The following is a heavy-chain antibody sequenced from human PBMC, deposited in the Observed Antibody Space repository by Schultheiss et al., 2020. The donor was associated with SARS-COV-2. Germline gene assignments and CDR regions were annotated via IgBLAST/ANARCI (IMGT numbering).Heavy chain of an antibody. Sequence: ASVKVSCKVSGYTLTELSMHWVRQAPGKGLEWMGWISAYNGNTNYAQKLQGRVTMTTDTSTSTAYMELRSLRSDDTAVYYCARSASPAYYYDSSGYYVWDAFDIWGQGTMVTVSS. CDR3: ARSASPAYYYDSSGYYVWDAFDI. D-gene: IGHD3-22*01. CDR1: GYTLTELS. CDR2: ISAYNGNT. J-gene: IGHJ3*02. V-gene: IGHV1-18*01.